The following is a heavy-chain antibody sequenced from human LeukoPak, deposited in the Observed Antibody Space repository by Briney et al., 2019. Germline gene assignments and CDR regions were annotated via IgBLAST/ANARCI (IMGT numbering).Heavy chain of an antibody. V-gene: IGHV3-9*01. J-gene: IGHJ3*02. CDR2: INWNSDSI. Sequence: GGSLRLSCAASGFIFDEYAMHWVRQAPGKGLEWVSGINWNSDSIGYADSVKGRFTISRDSAKSSLFLQMDSLRGEDTALYYGVGATGYDGRRYALQIWGQGTMVTVSP. D-gene: IGHD5-12*01. CDR1: GFIFDEYA. CDR3: VGATGYDGRRYALQI.